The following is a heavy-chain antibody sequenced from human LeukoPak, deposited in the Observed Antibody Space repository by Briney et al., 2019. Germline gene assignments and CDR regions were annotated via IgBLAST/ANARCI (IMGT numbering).Heavy chain of an antibody. Sequence: SETLSLTCTVSGGSISSGSYYWSWIRQPAGKGLEWIGRIYTTGSTNYNPSLKSRVTVSVDTSKNQFSLKLSSVTAADTAVYYCASEDRAVAGTPGLDYWGQGTLVTVSS. D-gene: IGHD6-19*01. CDR2: IYTTGST. J-gene: IGHJ4*02. V-gene: IGHV4-61*02. CDR1: GGSISSGSYY. CDR3: ASEDRAVAGTPGLDY.